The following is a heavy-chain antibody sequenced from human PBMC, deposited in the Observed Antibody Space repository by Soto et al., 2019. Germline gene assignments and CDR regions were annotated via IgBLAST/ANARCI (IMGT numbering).Heavy chain of an antibody. CDR2: TSPIFGSG. D-gene: IGHD2-15*01. V-gene: IGHV1-69*06. CDR3: ARRQSGGFHRYFDS. Sequence: QVQLVQSGAEVKMPGSSVKVSCKASGGTFSTNPISWVRQAPGQGLEWMGGTSPIFGSGSSSQTFHGRLTVTADKSTNTAYMVLSNLTSGDTAVYYCARRQSGGFHRYFDSWGQGTLVTVSS. CDR1: GGTFSTNP. J-gene: IGHJ4*02.